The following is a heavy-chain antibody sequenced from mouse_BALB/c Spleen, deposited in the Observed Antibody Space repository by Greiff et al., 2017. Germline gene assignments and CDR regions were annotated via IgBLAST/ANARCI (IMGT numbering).Heavy chain of an antibody. CDR2: MRNKANGYTT. J-gene: IGHJ2*01. V-gene: IGHV7-3*02. CDR3: ARDGTETFDY. CDR1: GFTFTGYY. Sequence: EVKVVESGGGLVQPGGSLRLTCATSGFTFTGYYMSWVRQPPGKALEWLGFMRNKANGYTTEYSASVKGRFTISRDNSQSILYLQMNTLRADDSATYYCARDGTETFDYWGQGTTLTVSS. D-gene: IGHD3-3*01.